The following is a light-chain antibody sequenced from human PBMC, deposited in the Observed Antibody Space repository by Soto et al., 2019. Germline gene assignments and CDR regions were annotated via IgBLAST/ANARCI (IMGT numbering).Light chain of an antibody. J-gene: IGLJ2*01. CDR1: SGHSSYA. CDR3: QTWGTGIVV. V-gene: IGLV4-69*01. CDR2: LNSDGSH. Sequence: QLVLTQSPSASASLGASVNLTCTLSSGHSSYAIAWHQQQPEKGPRYLMKLNSDGSHSKGDGIPDRFSGASSGAERYLTSTSLQSEDEADYYCQTWGTGIVVFGGGTQLTFL.